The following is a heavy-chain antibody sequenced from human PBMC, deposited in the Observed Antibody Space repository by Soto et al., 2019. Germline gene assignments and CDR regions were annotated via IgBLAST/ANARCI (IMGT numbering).Heavy chain of an antibody. CDR2: IIPLFGTA. Sequence: QVQLVQSGAEVKKPGSSVKVSCKASGGTFSSYAISWVRQAPGQGLEWMGGIIPLFGTANYAQKFQGRVTITADESTSTAYMEPSSLRSEDTAVYYCARHVPAAGYYYGMDVWGQGTTVTVSS. J-gene: IGHJ6*02. D-gene: IGHD2-2*01. CDR3: ARHVPAAGYYYGMDV. V-gene: IGHV1-69*12. CDR1: GGTFSSYA.